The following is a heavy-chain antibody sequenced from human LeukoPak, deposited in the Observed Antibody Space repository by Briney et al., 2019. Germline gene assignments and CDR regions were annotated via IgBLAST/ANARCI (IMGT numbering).Heavy chain of an antibody. D-gene: IGHD4-17*01. CDR2: IGST. V-gene: IGHV4-59*01. CDR3: ARDGYDYGDYFDY. CDR1: GSSISGYK. J-gene: IGHJ4*02. Sequence: SETLSLTCTVSGSSISGYKWSWIRQPPGKGLEWIGYIGSTNYNPSLKSRVTMSVDTSKSQFSLKLTSVTAADTAVYYCARDGYDYGDYFDYWGQGTLVTVSS.